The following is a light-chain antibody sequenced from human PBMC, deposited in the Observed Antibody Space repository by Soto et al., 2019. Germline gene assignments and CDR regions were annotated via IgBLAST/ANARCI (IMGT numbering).Light chain of an antibody. CDR3: SSYTTSSTWV. V-gene: IGLV2-14*01. Sequence: QSALTQPASVSGSPGQSITISCAGTSSDVGGFDYVSWYQHHPGKAPKLMIYDVRDRPSGVSNRFSGSKSGNTASLTITGLQAEDEADYYCSSYTTSSTWVFGGGTKLTVL. CDR1: SSDVGGFDY. J-gene: IGLJ2*01. CDR2: DVR.